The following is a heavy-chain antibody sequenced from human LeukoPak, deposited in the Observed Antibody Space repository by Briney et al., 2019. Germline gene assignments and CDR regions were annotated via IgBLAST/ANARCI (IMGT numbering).Heavy chain of an antibody. V-gene: IGHV5-51*01. CDR2: IYPDESNT. CDR3: ARQGQDRIQLWGGYFDY. D-gene: IGHD5-18*01. Sequence: GESLKISCMGSGYSFSNYWIGWVRQMPGKGLEWMGIIYPDESNTRYSPSLQGQVTVSADKSISTAYLQWSSLKASDTAMYYCARQGQDRIQLWGGYFDYWGQGTLVTVSS. J-gene: IGHJ4*02. CDR1: GYSFSNYW.